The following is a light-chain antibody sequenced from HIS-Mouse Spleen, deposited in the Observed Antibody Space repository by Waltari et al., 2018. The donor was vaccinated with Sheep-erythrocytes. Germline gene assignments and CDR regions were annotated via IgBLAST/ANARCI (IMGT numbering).Light chain of an antibody. J-gene: IGLJ1*01. Sequence: QSALTQPRSVSGSPGQSVTISCTGTSSDVGGYNYVSWYQQHPGKAPKLMIYDVSKQPSGVPYRFSGSKYGNTASLTISGLQAEDEADYYCCSYAGSYNHVFATGTKVTVL. CDR2: DVS. CDR1: SSDVGGYNY. V-gene: IGLV2-11*01. CDR3: CSYAGSYNHV.